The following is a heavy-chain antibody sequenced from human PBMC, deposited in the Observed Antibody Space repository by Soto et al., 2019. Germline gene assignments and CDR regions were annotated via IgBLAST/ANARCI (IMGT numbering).Heavy chain of an antibody. D-gene: IGHD3-22*01. Sequence: SVKVSCKASGGTFSSYAISWVRQAPGQGLEWMGGIIPIFGTANYAQKFQGRVTITAHKSTSTAYMELSSLRSEDTAVYYCARVWGGYYDSSGYYPNDNWFDPWGQGTLVTVSS. CDR1: GGTFSSYA. CDR3: ARVWGGYYDSSGYYPNDNWFDP. CDR2: IIPIFGTA. V-gene: IGHV1-69*06. J-gene: IGHJ5*02.